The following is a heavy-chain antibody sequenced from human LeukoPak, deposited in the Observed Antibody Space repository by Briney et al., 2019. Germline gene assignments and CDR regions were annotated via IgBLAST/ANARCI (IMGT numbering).Heavy chain of an antibody. J-gene: IGHJ4*02. CDR2: IWYDGTNK. V-gene: IGHV3-33*01. D-gene: IGHD6-13*01. CDR1: GFTFSRYA. CDR3: ARGGAAALPDY. Sequence: GGSLRLSCAASGFTFSRYAMHWVRQAPGKGLEWVAVIWYDGTNKYYADSVKGRFTISRDNSKNTMFLQMNTLRAEDTAVYYCARGGAAALPDYWGQGTLVTVSS.